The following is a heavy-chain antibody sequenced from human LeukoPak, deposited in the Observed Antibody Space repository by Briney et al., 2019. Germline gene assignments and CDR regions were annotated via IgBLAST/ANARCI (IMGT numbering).Heavy chain of an antibody. D-gene: IGHD3-10*01. J-gene: IGHJ4*02. CDR3: ARKGMGSPLDF. V-gene: IGHV1-18*04. CDR2: ISANNGDT. Sequence: ASVXVSCKTSGFTFTSYGISWMRQAPGQGLEWMAWISANNGDTHYAQRLQGRVTLTTDTSTGTAYMEVRSLRSDDTAVYYCARKGMGSPLDFWGQGTLVTVSS. CDR1: GFTFTSYG.